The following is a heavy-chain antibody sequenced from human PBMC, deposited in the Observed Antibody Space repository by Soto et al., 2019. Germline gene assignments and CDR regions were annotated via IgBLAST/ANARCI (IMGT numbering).Heavy chain of an antibody. CDR1: GFTFSDYA. D-gene: IGHD6-19*01. V-gene: IGHV3-30*18. CDR3: AKGGRQWLVTSDFNY. CDR2: VSHDGRNT. J-gene: IGHJ4*02. Sequence: VQLVESGGGVVQPGRSLRLSWAASGFTFSDYAMHWVRRAPGKGLEWVAVVSHDGRNTHYADSVKGRCTISRDSSKNTVSLEMTSLRAEDTAVYYCAKGGRQWLVTSDFNYWAQGALVTVSS.